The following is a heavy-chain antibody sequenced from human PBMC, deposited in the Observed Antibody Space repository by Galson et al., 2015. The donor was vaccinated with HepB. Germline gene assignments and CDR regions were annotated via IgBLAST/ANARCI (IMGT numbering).Heavy chain of an antibody. CDR2: INPNSGGT. J-gene: IGHJ3*02. CDR1: GYTFTGYY. V-gene: IGHV1-2*04. D-gene: IGHD6-19*01. CDR3: ARGGIAVAGNGDAFDI. Sequence: SVKVSCKASGYTFTGYYMHWVRQAPGQGLEWMGWINPNSGGTNYAQKFQGWVTMTRDTSISTAYMELSRLRSDDTAVYYCARGGIAVAGNGDAFDIWGQGTMVTVSS.